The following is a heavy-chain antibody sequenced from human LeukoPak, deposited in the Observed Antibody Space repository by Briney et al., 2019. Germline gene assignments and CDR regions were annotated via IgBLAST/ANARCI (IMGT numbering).Heavy chain of an antibody. J-gene: IGHJ5*02. CDR1: GYTFTSYG. CDR2: ISAYNGNT. Sequence: GASVKVSCKASGYTFTSYGISWVRQAPGQGLEWMGWISAYNGNTNYAQKLQGRVTMTTDTSTSTAYMELRSLRSDDTAVYYCARLSMRTDFWSGTALNWFDPWGQGTLVTVSS. D-gene: IGHD3-3*01. CDR3: ARLSMRTDFWSGTALNWFDP. V-gene: IGHV1-18*01.